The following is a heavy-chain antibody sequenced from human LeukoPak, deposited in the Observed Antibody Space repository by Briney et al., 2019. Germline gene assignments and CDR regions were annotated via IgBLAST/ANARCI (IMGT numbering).Heavy chain of an antibody. CDR1: GFTFSSYA. Sequence: PGGFLRLSCAASGFTFSSYAMHWVRQAPGKGLEYVSAISSNGGSTYYANSVKGRFTISRDNSKNTLYLQMGSLRAEDMAVYYCARDQVVAAAPSLFYYYYGMDVWGQGTTVTVSS. J-gene: IGHJ6*02. CDR3: ARDQVVAAAPSLFYYYYGMDV. V-gene: IGHV3-64*01. CDR2: ISSNGGST. D-gene: IGHD2-15*01.